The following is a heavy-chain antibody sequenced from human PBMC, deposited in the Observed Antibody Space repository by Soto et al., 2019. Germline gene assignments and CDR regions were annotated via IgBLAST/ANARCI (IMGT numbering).Heavy chain of an antibody. CDR3: VIDAMVVAHRAEYDY. Sequence: GGSLRHSCAASGFTFSSYAMSWVRQAPGKGLEWVSAISGSGGSTYYADSVKGRFTISRDNSKNTLYLQMNSLRAEDTAVYYCVIDAMVVAHRAEYDYWRQGSLVPVS. CDR1: GFTFSSYA. CDR2: ISGSGGST. J-gene: IGHJ4*02. D-gene: IGHD2-15*01. V-gene: IGHV3-23*01.